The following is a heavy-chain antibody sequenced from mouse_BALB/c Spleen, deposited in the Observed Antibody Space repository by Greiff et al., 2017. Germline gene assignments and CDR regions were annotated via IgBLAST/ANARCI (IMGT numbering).Heavy chain of an antibody. CDR2: IDPENGNT. CDR3: ARSGYGYWYFDV. V-gene: IGHV14-1*02. CDR1: GFNIKDYY. Sequence: VQLQQSGAELVRPGALVKLSCKASGFNIKDYYMHWVKQRPEQGLEWIGWIDPENGNTIYDPKFQGKASITADTSSNTAYLQLSSLTSEDTAVYYCARSGYGYWYFDVWGAGSTVTVSS. D-gene: IGHD3-1*01. J-gene: IGHJ1*01.